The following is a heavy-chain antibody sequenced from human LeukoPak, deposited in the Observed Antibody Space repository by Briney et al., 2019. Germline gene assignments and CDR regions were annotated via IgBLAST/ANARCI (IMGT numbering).Heavy chain of an antibody. V-gene: IGHV4-59*01. D-gene: IGHD5-18*01. CDR2: IYYSGST. CDR3: ARVYTAMAKPSYYYYYYMDV. CDR1: GGSISSYY. Sequence: KPPETLSLTCTVSGGSISSYYWSWIRQPPGKGLEWIGYIYYSGSTNYNPSLKSRVTISVDTSKNQFSLKLSSVTAADMAVYYCARVYTAMAKPSYYYYYYMDVWGKGTTVTVSS. J-gene: IGHJ6*03.